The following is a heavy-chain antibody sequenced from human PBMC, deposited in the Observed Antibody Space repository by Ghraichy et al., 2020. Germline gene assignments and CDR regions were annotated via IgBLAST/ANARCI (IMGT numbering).Heavy chain of an antibody. CDR3: TRLSYSSPDY. CDR2: IYSGDST. CDR1: GFTVSSNY. D-gene: IGHD6-13*01. Sequence: GVLRLSCAASGFTVSSNYMSWVRQAPGKGLEWVSVIYSGDSTYYADSAKGRFTISRDNSKNTLYLQMNSLRAEDTAVYYCTRLSYSSPDYWGQGTLVTVSS. V-gene: IGHV3-66*04. J-gene: IGHJ4*02.